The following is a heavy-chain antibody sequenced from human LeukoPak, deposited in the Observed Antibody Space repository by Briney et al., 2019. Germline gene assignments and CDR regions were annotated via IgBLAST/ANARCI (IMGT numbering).Heavy chain of an antibody. V-gene: IGHV3-21*01. Sequence: GGSLRLSCAASGFTFSSYSMNWVRQAPGKGLEWVSSISSSSSYIYYADSVKGLFTISRDNAKNSLYLQMNSLRAEDTAVYYCARDTGVRYFDWLPLDYWGQGTLVTVSS. CDR1: GFTFSSYS. CDR3: ARDTGVRYFDWLPLDY. D-gene: IGHD3-9*01. J-gene: IGHJ4*02. CDR2: ISSSSSYI.